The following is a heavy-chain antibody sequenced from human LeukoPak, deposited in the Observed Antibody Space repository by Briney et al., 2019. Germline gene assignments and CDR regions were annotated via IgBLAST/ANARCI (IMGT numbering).Heavy chain of an antibody. CDR1: ALSFLLYA. Sequence: GPSLRLSGAASALSFLLYAMNWVRQAPGKGLEWVAYVNAERTDILYGDSVRGRFHISRDNAHNSLYLQLTSVRGEGRGVYYCTRCTFEPLVIDLWSQGILVTVSS. D-gene: IGHD6-13*01. CDR2: VNAERTDI. J-gene: IGHJ4*02. V-gene: IGHV3-21*05. CDR3: TRCTFEPLVIDL.